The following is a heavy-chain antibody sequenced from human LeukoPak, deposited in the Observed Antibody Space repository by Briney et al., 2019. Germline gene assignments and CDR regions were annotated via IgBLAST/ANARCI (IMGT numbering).Heavy chain of an antibody. Sequence: ASVKVSCKASGYTFTGYYMHWVRQDPGQGLEWMGGINPNSGGTNYAQKFQGRVTMTRDTSISTAYMELSRLRSDDTAVYYCARDWEGLGEYWYFDLWGRGTLVTVSS. V-gene: IGHV1-2*02. D-gene: IGHD1-26*01. J-gene: IGHJ2*01. CDR3: ARDWEGLGEYWYFDL. CDR2: INPNSGGT. CDR1: GYTFTGYY.